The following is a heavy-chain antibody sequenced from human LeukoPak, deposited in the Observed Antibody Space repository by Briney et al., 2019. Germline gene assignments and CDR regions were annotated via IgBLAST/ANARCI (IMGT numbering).Heavy chain of an antibody. D-gene: IGHD2-2*02. V-gene: IGHV1-2*02. CDR1: GYTFTGYY. Sequence: ASVKVSCKSSGYTFTGYYMHWVRQAPGQGLEWMGWINPNSGATKYAQNFQGRVTMTRATSISTAYMELSRLRSDDTAVYYCATEFATVVVPAAISAFDIWGQGTMVTVSS. CDR2: INPNSGAT. J-gene: IGHJ3*02. CDR3: ATEFATVVVPAAISAFDI.